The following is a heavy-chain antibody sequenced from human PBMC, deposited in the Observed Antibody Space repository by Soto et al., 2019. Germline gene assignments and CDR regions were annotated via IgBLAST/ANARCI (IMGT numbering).Heavy chain of an antibody. CDR3: ARGFNSALDV. D-gene: IGHD6-13*01. J-gene: IGHJ3*01. CDR1: GFTFGSYW. Sequence: EVQLVESGGGLVQPGGSLRLSCAATGFTFGSYWMSWVRQAPGKGLEWVANIKQGGSEKYYVDSAKGRFTISRDNAKDSLHLQMKSLRAEDTAVYYCARGFNSALDVWGQGKMVTVSS. V-gene: IGHV3-7*01. CDR2: IKQGGSEK.